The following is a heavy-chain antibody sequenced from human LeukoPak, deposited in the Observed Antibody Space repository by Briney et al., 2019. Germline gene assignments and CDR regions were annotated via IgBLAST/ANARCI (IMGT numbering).Heavy chain of an antibody. CDR2: ISAYNGNT. Sequence: ASVKVSCKASGYTFTSYGISWVRQAPGQGLEWMGWISAYNGNTNYAQKFQGRVTITADKSTSTAYMELSSLRSEDTAVYYCAKRTQIAAAGNDLDYWGQGTLVTVSS. CDR3: AKRTQIAAAGNDLDY. V-gene: IGHV1-18*01. J-gene: IGHJ4*02. CDR1: GYTFTSYG. D-gene: IGHD6-13*01.